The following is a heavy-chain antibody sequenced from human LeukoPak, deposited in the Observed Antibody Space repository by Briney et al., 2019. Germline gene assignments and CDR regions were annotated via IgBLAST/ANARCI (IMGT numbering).Heavy chain of an antibody. CDR3: ARVILYYYDSSGYYNFDY. CDR1: GGSISSSSYY. D-gene: IGHD3-22*01. V-gene: IGHV4-39*07. Sequence: SETLSLTCTVSGGSISSSSYYWGWIRQPPGKGLEWIGSIYYSGSTYYNPSLKSRVTISVDTSKNQFSLKLSPVTAADTAVYYCARVILYYYDSSGYYNFDYWGQGTLVTVSS. J-gene: IGHJ4*02. CDR2: IYYSGST.